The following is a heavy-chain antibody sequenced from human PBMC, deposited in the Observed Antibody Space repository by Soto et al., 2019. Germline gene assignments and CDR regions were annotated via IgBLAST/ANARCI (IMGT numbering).Heavy chain of an antibody. CDR3: ARGWMISPETYYGVDV. V-gene: IGHV1-18*01. D-gene: IGHD3-16*01. J-gene: IGHJ6*02. CDR2: INGHTANT. Sequence: ASVKVSCKASGYIFTNYGINWVRQAPGQGLEWMGWINGHTANTNYAQKFQGRVTMTTDTSTRTAYMELRSLRSDDTAVYYCARGWMISPETYYGVDVWGQGTTVTVSS. CDR1: GYIFTNYG.